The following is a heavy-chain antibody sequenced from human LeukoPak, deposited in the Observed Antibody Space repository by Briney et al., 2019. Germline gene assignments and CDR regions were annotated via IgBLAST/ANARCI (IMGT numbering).Heavy chain of an antibody. CDR3: ARLDTAMVTYHY. CDR1: GYNFTGYY. CDR2: INPNTGGT. Sequence: ASVKVSCKPSGYNFTGYYLHWVRQAPGQGLEWMGWINPNTGGTNYAQKFQGRVTMTRDTSISTAYMELSRLRSDGTAVYYCARLDTAMVTYHYWGQGTLVTVSS. V-gene: IGHV1-2*02. D-gene: IGHD5-18*01. J-gene: IGHJ4*02.